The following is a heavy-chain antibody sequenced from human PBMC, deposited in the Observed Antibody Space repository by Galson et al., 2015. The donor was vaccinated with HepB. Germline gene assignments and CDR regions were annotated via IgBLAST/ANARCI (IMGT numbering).Heavy chain of an antibody. J-gene: IGHJ3*02. D-gene: IGHD3-22*01. CDR2: IWYDGSNK. Sequence: SLRLSCAASGFTFSSYGMHWVRQAPGKGLEWVAVIWYDGSNKYYADSVKGRFTISRDNSKNTLYLQMNSLRAEDTAVYYRARAFYDSSGYYVGDDAFDIWGQGTMVTVSS. CDR3: ARAFYDSSGYYVGDDAFDI. CDR1: GFTFSSYG. V-gene: IGHV3-33*01.